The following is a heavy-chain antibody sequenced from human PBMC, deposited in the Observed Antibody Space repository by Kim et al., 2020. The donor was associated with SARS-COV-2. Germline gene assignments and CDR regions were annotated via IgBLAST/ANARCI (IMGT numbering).Heavy chain of an antibody. Sequence: ASVKVSCKASGYTFTGYYMHWVRQAPGQGLEWMGWINPNSGGTNYAQKFQGWVTMTRDTSISTAYMELSRLRSDDTAVYYCARDRNDFWSGYHYNWFDPWGQGTLVTVSS. CDR2: INPNSGGT. J-gene: IGHJ5*02. CDR1: GYTFTGYY. CDR3: ARDRNDFWSGYHYNWFDP. D-gene: IGHD3-3*01. V-gene: IGHV1-2*04.